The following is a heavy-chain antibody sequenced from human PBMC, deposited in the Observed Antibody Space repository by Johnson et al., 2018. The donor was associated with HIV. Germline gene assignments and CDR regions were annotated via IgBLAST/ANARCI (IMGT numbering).Heavy chain of an antibody. J-gene: IGHJ3*02. V-gene: IGHV3-30*03. CDR1: EFTFSAFG. Sequence: QVQLVESGGGVVQPGRSLRLSCAASEFTFSAFGMHWVRQAPGKGLEWVAVISYDGSKKYYADSVKGRFTISRDNSKNTLYLQMNSLRAEDTAVYYCARARAGSGYYGGLGNAFDTWGQGTMVTVSS. CDR3: ARARAGSGYYGGLGNAFDT. CDR2: ISYDGSKK. D-gene: IGHD5-12*01.